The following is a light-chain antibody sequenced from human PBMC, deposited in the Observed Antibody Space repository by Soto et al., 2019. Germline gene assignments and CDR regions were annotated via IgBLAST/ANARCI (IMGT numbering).Light chain of an antibody. CDR1: QGIGTY. V-gene: IGKV1-9*01. Sequence: DIQLTQSPSFLSASVGDRVTITCRASQGIGTYLAWYQQKPGKVPNLLIYAASTLQSGVPSRFSGSGSGTEFTLTISSLQPEDFATYSCQQLNSYTFGQGTRLEIK. CDR2: AAS. CDR3: QQLNSYT. J-gene: IGKJ5*01.